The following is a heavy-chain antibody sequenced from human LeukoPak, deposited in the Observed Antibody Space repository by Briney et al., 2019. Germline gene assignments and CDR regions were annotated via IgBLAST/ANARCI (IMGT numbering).Heavy chain of an antibody. CDR1: GGSISSYY. CDR2: IYYSGST. Sequence: PSETLSLTCTVSGGSISSYYWSWIRQPPGKGLEWIGYIYYSGSTNYNPSLKSRVTISVDTSKNQFSLKLSSVTAADTAVYYCVRSTGRYSSSWYGWGAVYSYNWSDPWGQGTLVTVSS. J-gene: IGHJ5*02. V-gene: IGHV4-59*08. D-gene: IGHD6-13*01. CDR3: VRSTGRYSSSWYGWGAVYSYNWSDP.